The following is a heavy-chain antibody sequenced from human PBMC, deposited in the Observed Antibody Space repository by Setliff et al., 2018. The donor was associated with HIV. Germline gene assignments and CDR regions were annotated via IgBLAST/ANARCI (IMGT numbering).Heavy chain of an antibody. J-gene: IGHJ6*01. Sequence: SETLFLTCTVSGGSISSFYWTWIRQPPGKGLEWSGYIYYSGSTNYNPSLKSRVTMSIDTSKNQFSLKLSSVTAADTAVYYCARDNSYYYGSGSHYWYGMDVWGQGTTVTVSS. CDR3: ARDNSYYYGSGSHYWYGMDV. CDR2: IYYSGST. CDR1: GGSISSFY. V-gene: IGHV4-59*12. D-gene: IGHD3-10*01.